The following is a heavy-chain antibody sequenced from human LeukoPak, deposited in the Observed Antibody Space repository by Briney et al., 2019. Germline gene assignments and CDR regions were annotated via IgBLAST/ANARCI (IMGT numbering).Heavy chain of an antibody. V-gene: IGHV3-49*04. CDR1: GFPFGDYA. Sequence: PGRSLRLSCTASGFPFGDYALSWVRQAPGKGLEWVGLIRSKAYGGTAEYAASVQGRFTISRDDSKSIADLQMNSLKTEDTALYYCTTSAVGIPGISWGQGTLVTVSS. D-gene: IGHD4-23*01. CDR2: IRSKAYGGTA. CDR3: TTSAVGIPGIS. J-gene: IGHJ5*02.